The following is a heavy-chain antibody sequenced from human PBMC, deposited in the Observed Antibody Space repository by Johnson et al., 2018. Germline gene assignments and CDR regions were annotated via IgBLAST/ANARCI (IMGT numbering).Heavy chain of an antibody. J-gene: IGHJ5*02. CDR3: ARGLGDRDWFDP. CDR2: IYYSGST. V-gene: IGHV4-39*07. CDR1: GGSISSSSYY. Sequence: QVQLVESGPGLVKPSEPLSLTCTVSGGSISSSSYYWGWIRQPPGKGLEWLGYIYYSGSTYHNPSLKIRVPISVDTSKNQFSLKLSSVTAADTAVYYCARGLGDRDWFDPWGQGTLVTVSS. D-gene: IGHD3-10*01.